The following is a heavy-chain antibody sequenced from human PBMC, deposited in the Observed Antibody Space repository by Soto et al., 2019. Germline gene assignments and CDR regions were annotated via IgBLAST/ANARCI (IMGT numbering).Heavy chain of an antibody. Sequence: GGSLRLSCAGSGFTLSDHYIDWVRQAPGKGLEWVGRSRDKAQGYSITYAASVKGRFTTSRDNAQNSLYLQMNSLTSEDTAVYYCARDRSADRFVQYFQHWGPGTLVTV. D-gene: IGHD6-19*01. CDR3: ARDRSADRFVQYFQH. V-gene: IGHV3-72*01. CDR2: SRDKAQGYSI. CDR1: GFTLSDHY. J-gene: IGHJ1*01.